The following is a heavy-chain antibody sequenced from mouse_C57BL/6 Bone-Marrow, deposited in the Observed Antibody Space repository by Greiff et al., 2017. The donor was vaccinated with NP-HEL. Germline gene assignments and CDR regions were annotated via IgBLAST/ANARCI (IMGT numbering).Heavy chain of an antibody. Sequence: ELQLQQSGPELVKPGASVKISCKASAYSFTGSYMTWVKQSPEKTLEWIGEFNPSTGGTTYNQKFKAKATLTVDKSSSTAYMQLKSLTSEDSAVYYCALPGFDYWGQGTTLTVSS. J-gene: IGHJ2*01. CDR2: FNPSTGGT. CDR1: AYSFTGSY. CDR3: ALPGFDY. V-gene: IGHV1-42*01.